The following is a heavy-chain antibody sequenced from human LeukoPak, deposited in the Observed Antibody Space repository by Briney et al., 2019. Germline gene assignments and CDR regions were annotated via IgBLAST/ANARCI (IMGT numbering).Heavy chain of an antibody. CDR3: ARSDYYGSGSYTTFFDY. Sequence: SETLSLTCTVSGGSISSGSYYWSWIRQPAGKGLEWIGSIYYSGSTYYNPSLKSRVTISVDTSKNQFSLKLSSVTAADTAVYYCARSDYYGSGSYTTFFDYWGQGTLVTVSS. CDR1: GGSISSGSYY. CDR2: IYYSGST. V-gene: IGHV4-39*01. J-gene: IGHJ4*02. D-gene: IGHD3-10*01.